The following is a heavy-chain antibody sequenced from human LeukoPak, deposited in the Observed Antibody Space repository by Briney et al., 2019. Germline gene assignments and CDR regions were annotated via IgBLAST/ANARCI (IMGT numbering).Heavy chain of an antibody. J-gene: IGHJ5*02. Sequence: SQTLSLTCAISGDRVSSNSAAWNWIRQSPSRGLEWLGRTYYRSKWYNDYAVSVKSRITINPDTSKNQFSLQLNSVTPEDTAVYYCARISGYDYYNWFDPWGQGTLVTVSS. CDR2: TYYRSKWYN. D-gene: IGHD5-12*01. V-gene: IGHV6-1*01. CDR1: GDRVSSNSAA. CDR3: ARISGYDYYNWFDP.